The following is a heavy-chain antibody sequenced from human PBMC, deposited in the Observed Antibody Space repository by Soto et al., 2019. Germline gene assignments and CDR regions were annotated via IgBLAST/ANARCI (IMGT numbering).Heavy chain of an antibody. Sequence: QVQLVQSGAEVKKPGSSVKVSCKASGGTFSSYAISWVRQAPGQGLEWMGGIIPIFGTANYAQKFQGRVTITADESTSTAYMELSSLRSEDTAVYYCAAPAPSGSYAIYYYYYGMDVWGQGTTVTVSS. CDR2: IIPIFGTA. CDR3: AAPAPSGSYAIYYYYYGMDV. D-gene: IGHD1-26*01. V-gene: IGHV1-69*01. J-gene: IGHJ6*02. CDR1: GGTFSSYA.